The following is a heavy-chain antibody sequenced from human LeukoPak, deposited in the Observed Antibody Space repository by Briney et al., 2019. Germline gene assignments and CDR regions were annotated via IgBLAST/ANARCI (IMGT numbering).Heavy chain of an antibody. V-gene: IGHV4-34*01. CDR3: ARTYQVPAAIPY. D-gene: IGHD2-2*02. Sequence: SETLSLTCAVYGGSFSGYYWTWIRQPPGKGLEWLGEINHSGSTNYNPSLKSRVTISVDTSKNQFSPKLSSVTAADTAVYYCARTYQVPAAIPYWGQGTLVTVSS. CDR1: GGSFSGYY. J-gene: IGHJ4*02. CDR2: INHSGST.